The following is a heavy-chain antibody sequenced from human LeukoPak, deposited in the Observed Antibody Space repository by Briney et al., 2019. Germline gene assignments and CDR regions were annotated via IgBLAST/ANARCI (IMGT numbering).Heavy chain of an antibody. CDR1: GFTFSSYG. D-gene: IGHD4-23*01. V-gene: IGHV3-30*02. J-gene: IGHJ4*02. Sequence: PGGSLRLSCAASGFTFSSYGMHWVRQAPGKGLEWVTFIRYDGSNKYYADSVKGRFTISRDNSKNTLYLQMNSLRAEDTAVYYCARDVRNSLDYWGQGTLVTVSS. CDR2: IRYDGSNK. CDR3: ARDVRNSLDY.